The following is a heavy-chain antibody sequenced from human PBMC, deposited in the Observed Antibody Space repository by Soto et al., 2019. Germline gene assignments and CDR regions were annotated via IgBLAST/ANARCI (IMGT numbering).Heavy chain of an antibody. CDR3: AREGYSSSWHLDAFDI. CDR1: GFTFSDYY. J-gene: IGHJ3*02. Sequence: GGSLRLSCAASGFTFSDYYMSWIRQAPGKGLEWVSYISSSGSTIYYADSVKGRFTISRDNAKNSLYLQMNSLRAEDTAVYYCAREGYSSSWHLDAFDIWGQGTMVTVSS. CDR2: ISSSGSTI. V-gene: IGHV3-11*01. D-gene: IGHD6-13*01.